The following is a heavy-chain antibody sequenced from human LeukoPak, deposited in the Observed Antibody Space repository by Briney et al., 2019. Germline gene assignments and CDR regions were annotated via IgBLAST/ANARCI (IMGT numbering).Heavy chain of an antibody. CDR1: GFTVSSNY. CDR3: ARASVVVSWSMDY. J-gene: IGHJ4*02. Sequence: PGGSLRLSWAAPGFTVSSNYMSWVRQAPGKGLGGVSVIYSGGSTYYADSVKGRFTISRDNSKNTLYLQMNSLRAEDTAVYYCARASVVVSWSMDYWGQGALVTVSS. D-gene: IGHD2-15*01. CDR2: IYSGGST. V-gene: IGHV3-66*02.